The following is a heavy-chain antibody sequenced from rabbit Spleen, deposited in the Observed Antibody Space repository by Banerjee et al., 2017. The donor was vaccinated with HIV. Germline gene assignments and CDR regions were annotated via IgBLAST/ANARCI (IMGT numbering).Heavy chain of an antibody. D-gene: IGHD1-1*01. J-gene: IGHJ3*01. CDR3: ARDLPDIIGWNFGF. CDR1: GFSFSSDFY. CDR2: IYDGSSRST. Sequence: QEQLVESGGGLVQPGGSLTLTCTASGFSFSSDFYMCWVRQAPGKGLEWIACIYDGSSRSTKYASWAKGRFTISKTSSTTVTLQMTSLTVADTATYFCARDLPDIIGWNFGFWGQGTRVTVS. V-gene: IGHV1S45*01.